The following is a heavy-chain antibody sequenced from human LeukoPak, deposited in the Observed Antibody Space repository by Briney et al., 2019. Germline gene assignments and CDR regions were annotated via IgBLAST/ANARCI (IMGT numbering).Heavy chain of an antibody. D-gene: IGHD4-17*01. CDR2: IIPIFGTA. V-gene: IGHV1-69*06. CDR1: GGTFSSYA. J-gene: IGHJ3*02. CDR3: ARYPTSDYGDYIGAFDI. Sequence: SVKVSCKASGGTFSSYAISWVRQAPGQGLEWMGGIIPIFGTANYAQKFQGRVTITADKSTSTAYMELSSLRSEDTAVYYCARYPTSDYGDYIGAFDIWGQGTMVTVSS.